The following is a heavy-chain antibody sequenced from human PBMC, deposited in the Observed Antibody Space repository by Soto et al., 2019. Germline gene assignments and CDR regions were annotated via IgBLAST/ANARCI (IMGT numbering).Heavy chain of an antibody. CDR2: IKSDGSTT. CDR3: VTGDYGGKNY. CDR1: GFTFSTYW. Sequence: EVQLVESGGGLVQPGGSLRLSCAASGFTFSTYWMNWVRQAPGKGLVCVSRIKSDGSTTSYADSVKGRFTISRDNAKNTLDLQLNCLRAEDTALYSCVTGDYGGKNYWGQGTLVTVSS. D-gene: IGHD4-17*01. V-gene: IGHV3-74*01. J-gene: IGHJ4*02.